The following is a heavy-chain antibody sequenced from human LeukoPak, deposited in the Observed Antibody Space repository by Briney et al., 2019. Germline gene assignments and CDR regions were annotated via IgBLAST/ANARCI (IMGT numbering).Heavy chain of an antibody. Sequence: GGSLRLSCAASGFTVSRKYMSWVRQAPGKGLEWVSYISSSGSTIYYADSVKGRFTISRDNAKNSLYLQMNSLRAEDTAVYYCAELGITMIGGVWGKGTTVTISS. CDR1: GFTVSRKY. D-gene: IGHD3-10*02. J-gene: IGHJ6*04. V-gene: IGHV3-48*03. CDR2: ISSSGSTI. CDR3: AELGITMIGGV.